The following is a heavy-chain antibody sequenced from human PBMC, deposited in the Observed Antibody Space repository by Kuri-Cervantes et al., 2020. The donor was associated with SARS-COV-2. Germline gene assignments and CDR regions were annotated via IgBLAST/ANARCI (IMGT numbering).Heavy chain of an antibody. CDR1: GYTFTGYY. Sequence: ASVKVSCKASGYTFTGYYMHWVRQAPGQGLEWMGWINPNSGGTNYAQKFQAWVTMTRDTSISTAYMELSRLRSDDTAVYYCARARPRGQDIVVVPAAQKDYYYGMDVWGQGTTVTVSS. V-gene: IGHV1-2*04. J-gene: IGHJ6*02. CDR3: ARARPRGQDIVVVPAAQKDYYYGMDV. CDR2: INPNSGGT. D-gene: IGHD2-2*01.